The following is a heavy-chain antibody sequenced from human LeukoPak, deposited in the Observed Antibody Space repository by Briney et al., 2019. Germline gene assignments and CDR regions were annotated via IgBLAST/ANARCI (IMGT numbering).Heavy chain of an antibody. V-gene: IGHV3-7*01. CDR1: GFTFSTYW. CDR2: IKEDGGEK. Sequence: GGSLRLSCAASGFTFSTYWMSWVRQAPGKGPEGVANIKEDGGEKYYVDSVKGRFTVSRDNAKNSLYLEMNSLRAEDTAVYYCARDVASVHEYWGQGTLVTVSS. J-gene: IGHJ4*02. CDR3: ARDVASVHEY. D-gene: IGHD1-1*01.